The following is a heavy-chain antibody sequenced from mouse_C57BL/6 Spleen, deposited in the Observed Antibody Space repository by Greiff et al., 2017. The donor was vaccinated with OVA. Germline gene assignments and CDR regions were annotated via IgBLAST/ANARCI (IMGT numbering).Heavy chain of an antibody. Sequence: QVQLQQSGAELVQPGASVKLSCTASGYTFSSSWMHWVKQRPGRGLEWIGRIDPNSGGTKYNEQFKSKATLTVDKPSSTAYMQLSSLTSEDAADCYCASSAGLRFDYWGQGTTLTVSS. CDR3: ASSAGLRFDY. CDR2: IDPNSGGT. CDR1: GYTFSSSW. D-gene: IGHD2-4*01. J-gene: IGHJ2*01. V-gene: IGHV1-72*01.